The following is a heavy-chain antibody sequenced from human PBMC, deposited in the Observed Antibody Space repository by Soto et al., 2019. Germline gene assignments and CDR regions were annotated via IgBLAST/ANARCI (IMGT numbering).Heavy chain of an antibody. CDR2: IYYSGST. D-gene: IGHD2-2*01. J-gene: IGHJ6*04. CDR3: ARDRGSSRVDV. CDR1: GGSISSYY. V-gene: IGHV4-59*01. Sequence: SETLSLTCTVSGGSISSYYWSWIRQPPGKGLEWIGYIYYSGSTNYNPSLKSRVTISVDTSKNQFSLKLSSVTAADTAVYYCARDRGSSRVDVWGKGTTVTVSS.